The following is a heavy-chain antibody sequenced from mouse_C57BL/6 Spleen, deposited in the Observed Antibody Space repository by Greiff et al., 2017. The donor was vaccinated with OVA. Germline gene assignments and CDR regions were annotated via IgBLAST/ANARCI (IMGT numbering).Heavy chain of an antibody. V-gene: IGHV5-16*01. Sequence: DVKLVESEGGLVQPGSSMKLSCTASGFTFSDYYMAWVRQVPEKGLEWVANINYDGSSTYYLDSLKSRFIISRDNAKNILYLQMSSLKSEDTATYYCARDRDDGDAMDYWGQGTSVTVSS. CDR3: ARDRDDGDAMDY. D-gene: IGHD2-3*01. CDR2: INYDGSST. CDR1: GFTFSDYY. J-gene: IGHJ4*01.